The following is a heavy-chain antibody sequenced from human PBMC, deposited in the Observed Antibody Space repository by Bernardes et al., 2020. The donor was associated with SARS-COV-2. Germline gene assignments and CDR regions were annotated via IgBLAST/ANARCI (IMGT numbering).Heavy chain of an antibody. V-gene: IGHV1-18*01. CDR1: GYTFTSYG. CDR3: ARESDIVVVPAAISAVYYYYYGMDV. CDR2: ISAYNGNT. Sequence: ASWKVSCKASGYTFTSYGISWVRQAPGQGLEWMGWISAYNGNTNYAQKLQGRVTMTTDTSTSTAYMELRSLRSDDTAVYYCARESDIVVVPAAISAVYYYYYGMDVWGQGTTVTVSS. D-gene: IGHD2-2*02. J-gene: IGHJ6*02.